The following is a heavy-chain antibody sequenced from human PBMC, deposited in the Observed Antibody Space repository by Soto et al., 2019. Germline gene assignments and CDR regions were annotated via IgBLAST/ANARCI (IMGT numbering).Heavy chain of an antibody. Sequence: NPGGSLRLSCVASGFDLTSSRMNWVRQAPGKGLEWVASISGSGKYTFYRHSVKGRFAISRDSAGTSLFLRMDSVKVEDTAVYHCARVHLVAGSAFYCAMDVWGPGTAVTVSS. CDR3: ARVHLVAGSAFYCAMDV. CDR1: GFDLTSSR. V-gene: IGHV3-21*01. D-gene: IGHD6-6*01. J-gene: IGHJ6*02. CDR2: ISGSGKYT.